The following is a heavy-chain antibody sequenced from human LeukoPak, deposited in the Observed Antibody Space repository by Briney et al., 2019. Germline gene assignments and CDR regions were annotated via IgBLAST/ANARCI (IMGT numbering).Heavy chain of an antibody. V-gene: IGHV3-23*01. J-gene: IGHJ4*02. Sequence: GGSLRLSCAASGFTFSNYAMSWVRQAPGKGLEWVSIISGSTGSIHYADSVKGRFTISRDNSKNTLYLQMNSLRAEDTAVYYCAKDQRYYDSSGKFEYWGQGTLVTVSS. D-gene: IGHD3-22*01. CDR3: AKDQRYYDSSGKFEY. CDR2: ISGSTGSI. CDR1: GFTFSNYA.